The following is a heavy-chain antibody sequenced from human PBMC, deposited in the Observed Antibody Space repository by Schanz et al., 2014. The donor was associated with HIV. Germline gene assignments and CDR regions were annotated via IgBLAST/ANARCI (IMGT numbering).Heavy chain of an antibody. CDR3: AKDGGSRGRRRGMDV. V-gene: IGHV3-30*18. J-gene: IGHJ6*02. CDR1: GFTFKTYW. CDR2: ISYDGINK. Sequence: QVHLVESGGGLVQPGGSLRLSCAASGFTFKTYWMSWVRQAPGKGLEWVTLISYDGINKYYADSVKGRFTISRDNSKNTLYLQINSLRIDDTAVYYCAKDGGSRGRRRGMDVWGQGTTVTVSS. D-gene: IGHD3-16*01.